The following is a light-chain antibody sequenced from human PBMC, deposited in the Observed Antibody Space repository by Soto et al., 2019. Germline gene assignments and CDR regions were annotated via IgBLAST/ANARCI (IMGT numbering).Light chain of an antibody. CDR2: AAS. CDR1: QSTTNY. CDR3: QQSYSTLGLT. V-gene: IGKV1-39*01. Sequence: DIQMTQSPSSLSASVGDRVTITCRASQSTTNYLNWYQQKPGKAPKLLIYAASSLQSGVPSRFSGSGSGTDFTLTISSLQPEDFATYYCQQSYSTLGLTFGGGTKVEIK. J-gene: IGKJ4*01.